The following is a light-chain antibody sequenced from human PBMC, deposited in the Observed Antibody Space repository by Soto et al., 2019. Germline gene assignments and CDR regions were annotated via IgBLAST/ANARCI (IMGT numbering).Light chain of an antibody. CDR1: QSFRGL. J-gene: IGKJ5*01. CDR2: DAY. Sequence: EVVLTQSPVTLSLSPVERATLSCRASQSFRGLLAWYQQKPGQAPRLLIYDAYNRATGIPPRFSGSGSGKDFTLNISSLEPEDSAVYYCQQRHMWPITFGQGTRLEIK. CDR3: QQRHMWPIT. V-gene: IGKV3-11*01.